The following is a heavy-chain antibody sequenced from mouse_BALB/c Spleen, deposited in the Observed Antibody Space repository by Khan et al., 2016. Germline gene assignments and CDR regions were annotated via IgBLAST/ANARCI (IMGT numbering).Heavy chain of an antibody. J-gene: IGHJ3*01. CDR3: ARGRTAFAY. V-gene: IGHV14-3*02. CDR1: GFNIKDTY. CDR2: IDPANGNT. Sequence: VQLQQSGAELVKPGASVKLSCTASGFNIKDTYMHWVKQRPEQGLEWMGRIDPANGNTKYDPKFQGKATITADTYSNTAYLQLISLTSEDTAVYYCARGRTAFAYWGQGTLVTVSA. D-gene: IGHD4-1*01.